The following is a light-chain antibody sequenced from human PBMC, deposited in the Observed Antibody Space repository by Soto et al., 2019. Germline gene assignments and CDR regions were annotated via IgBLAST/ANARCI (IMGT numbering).Light chain of an antibody. V-gene: IGLV1-51*01. CDR3: GTWDSGLSALV. CDR2: DNN. Sequence: QSVLTQPPSVSAAPGQTVTISCSGSSPNIGNNYVSWYQQFPGTAPKVLIYDNNKRPSGIPDRFSGSKSGTSATLGITGLQTGDEADYYCGTWDSGLSALVFGGGTKLTVL. J-gene: IGLJ3*02. CDR1: SPNIGNNY.